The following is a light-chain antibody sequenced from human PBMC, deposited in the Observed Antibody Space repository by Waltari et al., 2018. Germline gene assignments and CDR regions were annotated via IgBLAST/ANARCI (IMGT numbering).Light chain of an antibody. CDR2: RAS. CDR1: QSVSTW. Sequence: DIQLTQSPSTLPASVGDRVTITCRASQSVSTWLAWYQQKPGKAPKPLIYRASILESGVPSRFSGSGSGTEFTLTISSLQPEDFATYFCQHYNSYPLTFGGGTKVDI. V-gene: IGKV1-5*03. CDR3: QHYNSYPLT. J-gene: IGKJ4*01.